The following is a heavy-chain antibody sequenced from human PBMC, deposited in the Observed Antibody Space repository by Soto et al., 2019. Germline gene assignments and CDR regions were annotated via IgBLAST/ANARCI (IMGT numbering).Heavy chain of an antibody. CDR1: GGTFSSYT. J-gene: IGHJ5*02. V-gene: IGHV1-69*02. CDR2: IIPILGIA. D-gene: IGHD6-13*01. Sequence: QVQLVQSGAEVKKPGSSVKVSCKASGGTFSSYTISWVRQAPGQGPEWMGRIIPILGIANYAQKFQGRLTFTPDKSTSTAYMELSSLRSEDTAVYYCARSNIAAAGRVWFDPWGQGTLVTVSS. CDR3: ARSNIAAAGRVWFDP.